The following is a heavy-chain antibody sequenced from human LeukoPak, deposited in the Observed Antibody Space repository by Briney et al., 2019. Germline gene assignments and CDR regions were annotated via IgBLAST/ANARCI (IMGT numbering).Heavy chain of an antibody. CDR1: GGSFSGYY. CDR2: INHSGST. J-gene: IGHJ4*02. CDR3: ARAISLIEQWYFDY. D-gene: IGHD6-19*01. Sequence: PSETLSLTCAVYGGSFSGYYWSWIRQPPGKGLEWIGEINHSGSTNYNPSLKSRVTISVDTSKNQFSLKLSSVTAADTAVYYCARAISLIEQWYFDYWGQGTLVTVSS. V-gene: IGHV4-34*01.